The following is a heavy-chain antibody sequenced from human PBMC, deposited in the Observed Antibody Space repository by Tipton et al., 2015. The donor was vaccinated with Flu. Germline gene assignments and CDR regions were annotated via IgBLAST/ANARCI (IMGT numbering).Heavy chain of an antibody. CDR1: GGSFSGYY. Sequence: LRLSCAVYGGSFSGYYWSWIRQPPGKGLEWIGEINHSGSTNYNPSLKSRVTISVDTSKNQFSLKLSSVTAADTAVYYCASPGYSGYDSWYFDYWGQGTLVTVSS. D-gene: IGHD5-12*01. CDR2: INHSGST. CDR3: ASPGYSGYDSWYFDY. V-gene: IGHV4-34*01. J-gene: IGHJ4*02.